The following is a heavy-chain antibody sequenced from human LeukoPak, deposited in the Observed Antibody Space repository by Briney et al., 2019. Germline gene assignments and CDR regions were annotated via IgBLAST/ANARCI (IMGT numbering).Heavy chain of an antibody. V-gene: IGHV4-34*01. J-gene: IGHJ4*02. CDR1: GGSFSGYY. D-gene: IGHD4-11*01. CDR2: INHSGST. CDR3: ARVGATVTIGQYYFDY. Sequence: PSETLSLTCAVYGGSFSGYYWSWIRQPPGKGLEWIGEINHSGSTNYNPSLKSRVTISVDTSKNQFSLKLSSVTAADTAVYYCARVGATVTIGQYYFDYWGQGTLVTVSS.